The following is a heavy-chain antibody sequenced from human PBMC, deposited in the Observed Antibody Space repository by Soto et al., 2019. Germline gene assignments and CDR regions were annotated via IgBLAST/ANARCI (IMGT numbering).Heavy chain of an antibody. V-gene: IGHV4-59*11. CDR2: IYNSGST. Sequence: SETLSLTCTVSGGSISSHCWTWIRQPPGKGLEWIGYIYNSGSTNYNPALKSRVTTSLDTSKNQFSLQLTSVTAADTAVYYCVRDRVGVSSNWFDSWGRGTLVTVSS. CDR1: GGSISSHC. D-gene: IGHD1-26*01. J-gene: IGHJ5*01. CDR3: VRDRVGVSSNWFDS.